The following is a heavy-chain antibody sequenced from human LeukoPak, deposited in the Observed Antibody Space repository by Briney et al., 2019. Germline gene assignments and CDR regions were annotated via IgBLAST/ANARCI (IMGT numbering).Heavy chain of an antibody. J-gene: IGHJ4*02. CDR2: ISAYNGNT. Sequence: ASVKVSCKASGYTFTSYGISWVRQAPGQGLDWMGWISAYNGNTNYAQKLQGRVTMTTDTSTSTAYMELRSLRSDDTAVYYCARDGGNYYDSSGYYPLEYWGQGTLVTVSS. V-gene: IGHV1-18*01. CDR3: ARDGGNYYDSSGYYPLEY. D-gene: IGHD3-22*01. CDR1: GYTFTSYG.